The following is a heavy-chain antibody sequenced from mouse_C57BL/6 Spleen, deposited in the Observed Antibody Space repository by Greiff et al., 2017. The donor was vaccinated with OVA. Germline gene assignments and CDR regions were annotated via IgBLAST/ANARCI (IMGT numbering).Heavy chain of an antibody. D-gene: IGHD1-1*02. CDR3: ARGVGFYAMDY. J-gene: IGHJ4*01. Sequence: EVKLMESGGGLVKPGGSLKLSCAASGFTFSDYGMHWVRQAPEKGLEWVAYISSVSSTIYYAATVKGRFPISRDHAKNTLFLQRTSLRSEDTDMYYWARGVGFYAMDYWGQGTSVTVSS. V-gene: IGHV5-17*01. CDR2: ISSVSSTI. CDR1: GFTFSDYG.